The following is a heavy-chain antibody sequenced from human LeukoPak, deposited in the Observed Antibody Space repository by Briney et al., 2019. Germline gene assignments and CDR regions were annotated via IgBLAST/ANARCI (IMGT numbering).Heavy chain of an antibody. CDR3: AKEDFSDHTTGFGP. CDR1: GFTFSSYA. D-gene: IGHD1-1*01. CDR2: ITTGGGT. V-gene: IGHV3-23*01. Sequence: PGGSLRLSCAASGFTFSSYAMNWVRQAPGKGLEWVSAITTGGGTYYAGSVKGRFTISRDNSKNTLYLQMNSLRVEDTAVYYCAKEDFSDHTTGFGPWGQGTLVTVSS. J-gene: IGHJ5*02.